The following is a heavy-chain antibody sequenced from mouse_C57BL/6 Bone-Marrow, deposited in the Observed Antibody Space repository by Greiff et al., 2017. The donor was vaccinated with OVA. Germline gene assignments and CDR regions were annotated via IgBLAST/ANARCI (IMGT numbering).Heavy chain of an antibody. CDR3: ARNYGSSELYFDY. CDR1: GYTFTSHW. D-gene: IGHD1-1*01. J-gene: IGHJ2*01. Sequence: QVQLQQSGPELVRPGASVKISCKAPGYTFTSHWMQWVRQRPGQGLEWIGEIFPGSGSTYYNEKFKGKATLTVDTSSSTAYMQLSRLTSEDTAVYFGARNYGSSELYFDYWGQGTTLTVSS. CDR2: IFPGSGST. V-gene: IGHV1-56*01.